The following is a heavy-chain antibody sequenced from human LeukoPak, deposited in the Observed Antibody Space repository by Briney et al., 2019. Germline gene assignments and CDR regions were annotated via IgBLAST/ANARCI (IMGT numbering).Heavy chain of an antibody. J-gene: IGHJ5*02. D-gene: IGHD3-3*01. CDR3: ARDPTIFGVVAENWFDP. V-gene: IGHV3-74*01. CDR2: ISDDATNT. CDR1: GFTFSNYG. Sequence: GGSLRLSCAASGFTFSNYGMHWVRQTPGKGLVWVSRISDDATNTNYADSVKGRFTISRDNSKNTLYLQMNSLRAEDTAVYYCARDPTIFGVVAENWFDPWGQGTLVTVSS.